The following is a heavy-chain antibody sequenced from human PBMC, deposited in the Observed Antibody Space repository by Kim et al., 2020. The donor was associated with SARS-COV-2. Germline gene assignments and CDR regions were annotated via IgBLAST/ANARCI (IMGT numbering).Heavy chain of an antibody. V-gene: IGHV3-23*01. Sequence: TKYPDAVEGRFTIYRDNSENTLYLQMSNLGVDDTAVYHCAKRVPGANPLDHWGQGTMVTVSS. CDR3: AKRVPGANPLDH. CDR2: T. D-gene: IGHD1-26*01. J-gene: IGHJ4*02.